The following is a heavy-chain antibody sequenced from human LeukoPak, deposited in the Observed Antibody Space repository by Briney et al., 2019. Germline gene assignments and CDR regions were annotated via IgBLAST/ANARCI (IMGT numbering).Heavy chain of an antibody. Sequence: ASVKVPCKVSGYTLTELSMHWVRQAPGKGLEWMGGFDPEDGETIYAQKFQGRVTMTVDTSTDTAYMELSSLRSEDTAVYYCATGCAEGYCSSYQGYGMDVWGQGTTVTVSS. CDR2: FDPEDGET. J-gene: IGHJ6*02. V-gene: IGHV1-24*01. D-gene: IGHD2-2*01. CDR3: ATGCAEGYCSSYQGYGMDV. CDR1: GYTLTELS.